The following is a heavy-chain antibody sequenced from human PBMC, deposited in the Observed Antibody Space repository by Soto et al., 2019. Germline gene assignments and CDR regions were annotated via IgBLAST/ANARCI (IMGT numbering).Heavy chain of an antibody. Sequence: QAQIVQSGAEVKKPGASMKVSCKASGYKFTGYGISWVRQAPGQGLEWMGWVSAYTGNTNYAKKFQGRVSMTVDTSTNTAYMGLRNLRSDDTAVYYCARDRVQGVVTAHYNGMEVWGQGTTVTVSS. CDR2: VSAYTGNT. J-gene: IGHJ6*02. V-gene: IGHV1-18*01. CDR3: ARDRVQGVVTAHYNGMEV. CDR1: GYKFTGYG. D-gene: IGHD3-22*01.